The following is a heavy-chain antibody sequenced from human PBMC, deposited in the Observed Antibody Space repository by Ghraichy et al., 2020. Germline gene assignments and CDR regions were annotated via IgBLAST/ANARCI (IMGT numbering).Heavy chain of an antibody. D-gene: IGHD2-15*01. CDR1: SYSISTGYY. Sequence: SETLSLTCAVTSYSISTGYYWGWIRQPPGRGLEWIGSIYHSGTTFYNPSLKSRVSISVDTSKNQFSLRLSSVTAADTAMYYCASSKDIVAACWFDPWGQGTLVTVSS. CDR3: ASSKDIVAACWFDP. CDR2: IYHSGTT. V-gene: IGHV4-38-2*01. J-gene: IGHJ5*02.